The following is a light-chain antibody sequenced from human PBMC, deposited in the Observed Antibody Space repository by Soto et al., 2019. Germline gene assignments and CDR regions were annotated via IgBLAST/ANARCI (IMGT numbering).Light chain of an antibody. CDR2: AAS. J-gene: IGKJ2*01. CDR1: QSISYY. CDR3: QQSYSTHVT. Sequence: DIQMTQSPSSLSASVGDRVTITCRASQSISYYLNWYQQKPGTAPKLLIYAASSLQYGVPSRLSCSGSGTDLTLTISSLQPEDFETYYCQQSYSTHVTFGQGTKLEIK. V-gene: IGKV1-39*01.